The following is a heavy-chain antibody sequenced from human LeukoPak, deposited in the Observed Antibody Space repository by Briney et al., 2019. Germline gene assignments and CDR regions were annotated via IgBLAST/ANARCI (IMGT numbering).Heavy chain of an antibody. J-gene: IGHJ4*02. CDR1: GGSFSGYY. D-gene: IGHD3-10*01. V-gene: IGHV4-34*01. Sequence: SETLSLTCAVYGGSFSGYYWSWICQPPGKGLEWIGEINHSGSTNYNPSLKSRVTISVDTSKNQFSLKLSSVTAADTAVYYCARGSMVLLWFGELFRYYFDYWGQGTLVTVSS. CDR3: ARGSMVLLWFGELFRYYFDY. CDR2: INHSGST.